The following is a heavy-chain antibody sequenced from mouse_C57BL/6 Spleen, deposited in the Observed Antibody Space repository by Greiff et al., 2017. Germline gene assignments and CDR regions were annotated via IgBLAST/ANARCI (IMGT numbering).Heavy chain of an antibody. J-gene: IGHJ1*03. D-gene: IGHD2-1*01. V-gene: IGHV1-53*01. CDR3: AREDYGNSDWYFDV. CDR1: GYTFTSYW. Sequence: QVQLKQPGTELVKPGASVKLSCKASGYTFTSYWMHWVKQRPGQGLEWIGNINPSNGGTNYNEKFKSKATLTVDKSSSTAYMQLSSLTSEDSAVYYCAREDYGNSDWYFDVWGTGTTVTVSS. CDR2: INPSNGGT.